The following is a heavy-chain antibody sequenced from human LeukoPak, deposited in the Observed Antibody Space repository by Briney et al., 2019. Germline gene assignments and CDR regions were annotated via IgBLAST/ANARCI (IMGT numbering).Heavy chain of an antibody. J-gene: IGHJ4*02. CDR1: GFTFSNYN. CDR3: ARGFSRRPRGYSSSWYCFDY. CDR2: ISSSSSYI. V-gene: IGHV3-21*01. Sequence: AGGSLRLSCEPSGFTFSNYNMNWVRQAPAKGLHWVSSISSSSSYIYYADSVKGRFTISRDNAQNSLYLHMNSLRAEDTAVYYCARGFSRRPRGYSSSWYCFDYWGQGTLVTVSS. D-gene: IGHD6-13*01.